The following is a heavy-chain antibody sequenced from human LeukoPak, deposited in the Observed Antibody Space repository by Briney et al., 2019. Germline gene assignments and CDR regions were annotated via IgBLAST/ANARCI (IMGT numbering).Heavy chain of an antibody. D-gene: IGHD6-13*01. J-gene: IGHJ4*02. CDR2: INWNGGST. CDR1: GFTFDDYG. Sequence: GGPLRLSCAASGFTFDDYGMSWLRQAPGKGLEWVSGINWNGGSTGYADSVKGRFTISRDNAKNSLYLRMNSLRAEDTALYYCARDTGIAAAGTVYRGQGTLVTVSS. V-gene: IGHV3-20*04. CDR3: ARDTGIAAAGTVY.